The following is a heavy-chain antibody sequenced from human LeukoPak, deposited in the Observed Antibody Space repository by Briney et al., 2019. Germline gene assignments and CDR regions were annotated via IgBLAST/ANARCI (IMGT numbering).Heavy chain of an antibody. D-gene: IGHD3-10*01. Sequence: GASVKVSCKASGYTFTSYYMHWVRQAPGQGLEWMGIINPSGGSTSYAQKFQGRVTMTRDMSTSTVYMELSSLRSEDTAVYYCARDPRGRMVRGVISYYMDVWGKGTTVTVSS. J-gene: IGHJ6*03. CDR1: GYTFTSYY. CDR3: ARDPRGRMVRGVISYYMDV. CDR2: INPSGGST. V-gene: IGHV1-46*01.